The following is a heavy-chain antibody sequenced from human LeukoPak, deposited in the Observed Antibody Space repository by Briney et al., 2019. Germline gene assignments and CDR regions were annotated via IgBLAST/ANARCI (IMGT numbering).Heavy chain of an antibody. V-gene: IGHV3-9*01. CDR2: ISWNSGSI. J-gene: IGHJ4*02. CDR3: ATRSRNDDYFDY. D-gene: IGHD1-1*01. Sequence: PGGSLRLSCAASGFTFDDYAMHWVRQAPGKGLEWVSGISWNSGSIGYADSVKGRFTISRDNAKNSLYLQMNSLRAEDTALYYCATRSRNDDYFDYWGQGTLVTVSS. CDR1: GFTFDDYA.